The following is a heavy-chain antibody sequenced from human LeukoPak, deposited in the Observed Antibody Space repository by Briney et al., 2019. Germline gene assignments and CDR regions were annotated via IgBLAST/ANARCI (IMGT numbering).Heavy chain of an antibody. D-gene: IGHD2-15*01. CDR3: ARARYCSGGSCYLFDY. Sequence: GGSLRLSCAASGFTFDDYAMHWVRQAPGKGLEWVSGISWNSGSIGYADSVKGRFTISRDNAKNSLYLQMDSLRAEDTAVYYCARARYCSGGSCYLFDYWGQGTLVTVSS. CDR2: ISWNSGSI. J-gene: IGHJ4*02. CDR1: GFTFDDYA. V-gene: IGHV3-9*01.